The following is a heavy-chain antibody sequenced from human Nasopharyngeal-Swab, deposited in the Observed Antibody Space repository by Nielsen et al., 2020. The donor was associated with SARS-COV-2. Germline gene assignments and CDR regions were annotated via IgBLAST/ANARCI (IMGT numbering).Heavy chain of an antibody. J-gene: IGHJ3*02. CDR3: AKQLAAAGPPGAFDI. D-gene: IGHD6-13*01. CDR2: IYYSGST. V-gene: IGHV4-39*01. Sequence: WIRQSPGKGLEWIGSIYYSGSTYYNPSLKSRVTISVDTSKNQFSLKLSSVTAADTAVYYCAKQLAAAGPPGAFDIWGQGTMVTVSS.